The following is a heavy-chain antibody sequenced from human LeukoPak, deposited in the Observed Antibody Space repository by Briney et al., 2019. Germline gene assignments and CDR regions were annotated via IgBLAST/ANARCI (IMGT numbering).Heavy chain of an antibody. CDR3: ARDLPHNCGGDCPWVY. CDR2: IWYDGSNK. D-gene: IGHD2-21*02. CDR1: GFTFSNYA. Sequence: TGGSLRLSCAASGFTFSNYAMSWVRQAPGKGLEWVAVIWYDGSNKYYADSVKGRFTISRDNSKNTLYLQMNSLRAEDTAVYYCARDLPHNCGGDCPWVYWGQGTLVTVSS. V-gene: IGHV3-33*08. J-gene: IGHJ4*02.